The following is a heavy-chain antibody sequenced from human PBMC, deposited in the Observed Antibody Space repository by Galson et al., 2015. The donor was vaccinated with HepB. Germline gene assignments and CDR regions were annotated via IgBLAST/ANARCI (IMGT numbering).Heavy chain of an antibody. CDR3: AHISYYDFWSGVNDY. V-gene: IGHV2-5*02. CDR1: GFSLSTSGVG. J-gene: IGHJ4*02. D-gene: IGHD3-3*01. CDR2: IYWDDDK. Sequence: PALVKPTQTLTLTCTFSGFSLSTSGVGVGWIRQPPGKALEWLALIYWDDDKRYSPSLKSRLTITKDTSKNQVVLTLTNMDPVDTATYYCAHISYYDFWSGVNDYWGQGTLVTVSS.